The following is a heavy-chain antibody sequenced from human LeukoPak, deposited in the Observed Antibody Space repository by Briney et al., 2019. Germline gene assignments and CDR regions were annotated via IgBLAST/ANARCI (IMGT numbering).Heavy chain of an antibody. D-gene: IGHD6-13*01. CDR1: GGTFSSYA. CDR3: ARGNSSPLYYYYMDV. Sequence: ASVKVSCKASGGTFSSYAISWVRQAPGQGLEWMGGIIPIFGTANYAQKFQGRVTITADKSTSTAYMELSSLRSEDTAVYYCARGNSSPLYYYYMDVWGKGTTVTVSS. J-gene: IGHJ6*03. CDR2: IIPIFGTA. V-gene: IGHV1-69*06.